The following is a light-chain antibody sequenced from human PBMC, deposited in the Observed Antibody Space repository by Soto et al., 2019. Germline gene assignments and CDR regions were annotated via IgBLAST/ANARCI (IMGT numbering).Light chain of an antibody. CDR3: QQSYSTPST. CDR2: AAS. Sequence: DIQMTQSPSSLSASVGDRVTITCRASQSITIYLNWYQQKPGKAPKLLIYAASSLQSGVPSRFSGRGSGTDFTLTISSLQPEDSATYYCQQSYSTPSTFGQGTRLEIK. J-gene: IGKJ5*01. CDR1: QSITIY. V-gene: IGKV1-39*01.